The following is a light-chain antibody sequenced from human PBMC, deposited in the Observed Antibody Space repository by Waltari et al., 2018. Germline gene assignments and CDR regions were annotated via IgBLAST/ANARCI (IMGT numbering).Light chain of an antibody. CDR1: RLCSKF. J-gene: IGLJ1*01. CDR3: QAWHINTGV. CDR2: KDD. Sequence: SYDLTQPPSLSVSPGQPATSPSSAHRLCSKFVSWYLQGPGQAPLPVIYKDDRRPSGIPERFSGSNSGDTATLTITETQTMDEADYYCQAWHINTGVFGPGTKVTVL. V-gene: IGLV3-1*01.